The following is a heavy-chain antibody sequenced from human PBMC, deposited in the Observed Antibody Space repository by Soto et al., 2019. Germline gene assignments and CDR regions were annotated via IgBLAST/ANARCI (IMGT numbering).Heavy chain of an antibody. CDR2: IWYDGTQK. Sequence: QVQLEESGGGVVQPGRSLRLSCEASGFTFNTYSMHWVRQPPGKGLEWLAAIWYDGTQKYYADSVKGRFIISRDNSKKTLYLEMNSLRAEDTAVYYCARAGGTTVTGRWHFDSWGQGTLVTVSA. CDR3: ARAGGTTVTGRWHFDS. J-gene: IGHJ4*02. V-gene: IGHV3-33*01. CDR1: GFTFNTYS. D-gene: IGHD4-17*01.